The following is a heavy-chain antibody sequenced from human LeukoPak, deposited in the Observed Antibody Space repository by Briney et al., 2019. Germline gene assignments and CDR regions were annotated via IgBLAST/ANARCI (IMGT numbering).Heavy chain of an antibody. CDR3: AREGDSSSVGWFDP. CDR2: IYYSGKT. D-gene: IGHD6-13*01. CDR1: GFTFSSYW. Sequence: GSLRLSCAASGFTFSSYWMSWVRQPPGKGLEWIGSIYYSGKTYYNPSLKSPVTISVDTSKNQFSLKLSSVTAADTAVYYCAREGDSSSVGWFDPWGQGTLVTVSS. V-gene: IGHV4-39*07. J-gene: IGHJ5*02.